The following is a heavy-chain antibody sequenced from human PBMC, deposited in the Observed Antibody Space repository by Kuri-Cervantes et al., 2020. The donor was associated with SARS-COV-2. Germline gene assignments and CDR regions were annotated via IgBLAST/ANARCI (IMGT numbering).Heavy chain of an antibody. D-gene: IGHD3-22*01. CDR2: ISGSGSYI. CDR3: AKMRSSGYYPDFDY. Sequence: GESLKISCAASGFSLSRYTMNWVRQAPGKALEWVSSISGSGSYIYYADSVKGRFTISKESGESSLYLHMNSLRGDDTAVYYCAKMRSSGYYPDFDYWGQGTLVTVSS. V-gene: IGHV3-21*01. CDR1: GFSLSRYT. J-gene: IGHJ4*02.